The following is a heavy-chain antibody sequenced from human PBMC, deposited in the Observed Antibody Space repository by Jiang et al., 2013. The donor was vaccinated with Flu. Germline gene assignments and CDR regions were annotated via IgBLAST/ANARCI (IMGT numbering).Heavy chain of an antibody. J-gene: IGHJ4*02. CDR3: ARSRAGSYHLFES. CDR1: GGAFSGYA. V-gene: IGHV4-34*01. CDR2: LHHRGDA. Sequence: LLKPSETLSLTCEVYGGAFSGYAWNWIRQAPGKGLEWIGELHHRGDATYNPSLKSRVSVSVDASKTQFFLRMTSVTAADTAVYYCARSRAGSYHLFESWGQGTLVTVSS. D-gene: IGHD3-16*02.